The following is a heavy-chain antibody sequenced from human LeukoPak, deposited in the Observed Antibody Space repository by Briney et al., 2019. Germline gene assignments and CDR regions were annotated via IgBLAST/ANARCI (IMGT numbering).Heavy chain of an antibody. CDR1: GGSISGYY. CDR3: SRLVTAAARFDY. V-gene: IGHV4-59*01. CDR2: IYYSGST. Sequence: PSETLSLTCTVSGGSISGYYWSWIRQPPGKGLEWIGYIYYSGSTSYNPSLKSRVTISVDTSKNQFSLKLSSVTAADTAVYYCSRLVTAAARFDYWGQGTLVTVSS. J-gene: IGHJ4*02. D-gene: IGHD6-13*01.